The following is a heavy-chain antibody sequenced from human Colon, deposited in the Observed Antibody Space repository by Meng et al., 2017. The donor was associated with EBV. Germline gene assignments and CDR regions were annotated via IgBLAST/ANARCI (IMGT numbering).Heavy chain of an antibody. CDR1: CASARRHVYT. Sequence: LVKSHAPLSLTVSVLCASARRHVYTWSWLVHPPGRGLEWIGCMYDSGSAKYTPSLHSRVTLSIATTRNHFVLKLPSVTAADTAVYYCAYYFVGRGGTGSWGQGTLVTVSS. CDR2: MYDSGSA. D-gene: IGHD2-8*02. J-gene: IGHJ5*02. CDR3: AYYFVGRGGTGS. V-gene: IGHV4-61*03.